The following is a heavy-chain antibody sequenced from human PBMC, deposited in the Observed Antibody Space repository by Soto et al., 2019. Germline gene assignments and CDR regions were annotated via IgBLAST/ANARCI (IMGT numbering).Heavy chain of an antibody. CDR3: AKSTGGTANGMDV. CDR1: GFTFDEYG. D-gene: IGHD2-8*02. CDR2: ISWHSGTI. J-gene: IGHJ6*02. Sequence: EVQLVESGGGLVQPGRSLRLSCGASGFTFDEYGMHWVRQAPGQGLEWVSGISWHSGTIGYADSVKGRFTISRDNAKNSLYLQMSSLRAEDTALYDCAKSTGGTANGMDVWGQGTTVTVSS. V-gene: IGHV3-9*01.